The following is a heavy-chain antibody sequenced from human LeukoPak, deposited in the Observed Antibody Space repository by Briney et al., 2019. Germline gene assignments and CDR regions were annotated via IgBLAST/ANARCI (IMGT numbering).Heavy chain of an antibody. CDR3: ARVGDSSGWAYYYYYYMDV. CDR2: IYTSGST. D-gene: IGHD6-19*01. V-gene: IGHV4-61*02. J-gene: IGHJ6*03. CDR1: GGSISSGSYY. Sequence: SETLSLTCTVSGGSISSGSYYWSWSRQPAGKGLEWIGRIYTSGSTNYNPSLKSRVTISVDTSKNQFSLKLSSVTAADTAVYYCARVGDSSGWAYYYYYYMDVWGKGTTVTVSS.